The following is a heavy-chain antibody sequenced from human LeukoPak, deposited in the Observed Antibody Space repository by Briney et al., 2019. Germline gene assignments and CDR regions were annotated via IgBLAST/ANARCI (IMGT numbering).Heavy chain of an antibody. V-gene: IGHV4-31*03. Sequence: PSQTLSLTCTVSGGSISSGGYYWSWIRQHPGKGLEWIGYIYYSGSTYYNPSLKSRVTISVDTSKNQFSLKLSSVTAADTAVYYCARDEPTVTTGPPVGSWGQGTLVTVSS. J-gene: IGHJ5*02. D-gene: IGHD4-17*01. CDR2: IYYSGST. CDR3: ARDEPTVTTGPPVGS. CDR1: GGSISSGGYY.